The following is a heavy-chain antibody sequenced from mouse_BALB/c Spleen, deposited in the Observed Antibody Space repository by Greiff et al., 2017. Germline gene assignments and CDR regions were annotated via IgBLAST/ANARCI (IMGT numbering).Heavy chain of an antibody. Sequence: EESGPGLVKPSQSLSLTCSVTGYSITSGYYWNWIRQFPGNKLEWMGYISYDGSNNYNPSLKNRISITRDTSKNQFFLKLNSVTTEDTATYYCARGRYDGYLDYWGQGTSVTVSS. D-gene: IGHD2-3*01. V-gene: IGHV3-6*02. CDR3: ARGRYDGYLDY. CDR2: ISYDGSN. J-gene: IGHJ4*01. CDR1: GYSITSGYY.